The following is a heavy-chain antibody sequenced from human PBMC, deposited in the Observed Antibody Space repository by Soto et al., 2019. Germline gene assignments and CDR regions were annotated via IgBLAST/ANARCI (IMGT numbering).Heavy chain of an antibody. CDR1: GYTFTSYY. CDR3: ARDQRYCSGGSCYSDYYYYMDV. J-gene: IGHJ6*03. D-gene: IGHD2-15*01. Sequence: GASVKVSCKASGYTFTSYYMHWVRQAPGQGLEWMGIINPSGGSTSYAQKFQGRVTMTRDTSTSTVYMELSSLRSEDTAVYYCARDQRYCSGGSCYSDYYYYMDVWGQGTTVTVSS. V-gene: IGHV1-46*03. CDR2: INPSGGST.